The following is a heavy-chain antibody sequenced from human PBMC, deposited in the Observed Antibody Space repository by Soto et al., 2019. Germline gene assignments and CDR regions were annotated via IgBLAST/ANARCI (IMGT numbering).Heavy chain of an antibody. Sequence: ASLKVSCKASGYTFTSYGISWVRQAPGQGLEWMGWISAYNGNTNYAQKLQGRVTMTTDTSTSTAYMELRSLRSDDTAVYYCAREDQSSGWYWFDPWGQGTLVTVSS. CDR3: AREDQSSGWYWFDP. D-gene: IGHD6-19*01. CDR2: ISAYNGNT. J-gene: IGHJ5*02. CDR1: GYTFTSYG. V-gene: IGHV1-18*01.